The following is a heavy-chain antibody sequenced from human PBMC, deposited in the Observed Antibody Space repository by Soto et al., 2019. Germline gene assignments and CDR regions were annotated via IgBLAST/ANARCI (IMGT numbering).Heavy chain of an antibody. Sequence: SETLSLTCTVSGGSISSGDYYWSWIRQPPGKGLEWIGYIYYSGSTYYNPSLKSRVTISVDTSKNQFSLKLSSVTAADTAVYYCASAFFYSSCGGGNDLFDSCGQGYLDTGS. D-gene: IGHD2-21*01. CDR1: GGSISSGDYY. CDR2: IYYSGST. CDR3: ASAFFYSSCGGGNDLFDS. V-gene: IGHV4-30-4*01. J-gene: IGHJ5*01.